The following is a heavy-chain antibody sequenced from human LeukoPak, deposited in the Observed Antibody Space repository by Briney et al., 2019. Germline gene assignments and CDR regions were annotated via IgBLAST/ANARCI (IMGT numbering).Heavy chain of an antibody. J-gene: IGHJ6*03. Sequence: GGSLRLSCAASGFSFSTYWMTWVRQTPGKGLEWVANIKQDGSEKYYSDSVKGRFTTSRDNAKNSLYLQMNSLRAEDTAVYYCARFAAGGSYYYYMDVWGKGTTVTVSS. D-gene: IGHD6-25*01. CDR2: IKQDGSEK. CDR3: ARFAAGGSYYYYMDV. CDR1: GFSFSTYW. V-gene: IGHV3-7*01.